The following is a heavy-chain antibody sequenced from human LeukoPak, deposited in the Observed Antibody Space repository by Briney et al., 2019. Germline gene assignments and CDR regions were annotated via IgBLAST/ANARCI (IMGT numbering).Heavy chain of an antibody. CDR1: GGSISSYH. CDR3: ARLRVSGSYLYYFDY. D-gene: IGHD1-26*01. J-gene: IGHJ4*02. V-gene: IGHV4-4*09. CDR2: ILTSGST. Sequence: PSETLSLTCTVSGGSISSYHWSWARQPPGKGLEWIGYILTSGSTNYNPSLKSRLTISVDTSKDQFTLKLSSVTAADTAVYYCARLRVSGSYLYYFDYWGQGTLVTVSS.